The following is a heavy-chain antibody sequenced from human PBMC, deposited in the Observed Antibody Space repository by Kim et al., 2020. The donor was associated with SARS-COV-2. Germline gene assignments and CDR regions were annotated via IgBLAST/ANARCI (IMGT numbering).Heavy chain of an antibody. V-gene: IGHV1-46*01. CDR1: GDSFTTYY. J-gene: IGHJ5*02. D-gene: IGHD1-1*01. Sequence: ASVKVSCNASGDSFTTYYIHWLRQAPGQGPEWMGRITPSDGDTDYAQKFHGRVILTRDTMTRDTSTNTFHMELSSLTLEDTAVYYCATGGLRGWFDPWGQGTLVTVSS. CDR2: ITPSDGDT. CDR3: ATGGLRGWFDP.